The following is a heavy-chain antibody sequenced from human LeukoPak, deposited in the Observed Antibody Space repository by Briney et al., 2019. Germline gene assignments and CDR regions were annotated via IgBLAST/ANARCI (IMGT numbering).Heavy chain of an antibody. J-gene: IGHJ4*02. D-gene: IGHD4-11*01. CDR2: ISSSSYYI. CDR1: GFTFSTYN. CDR3: ARRYYSNYLDY. Sequence: PGGSLRLSCAASGFTFSTYNMNWVRQAPGKGLEWVSSISSSSYYIYYADSVKGRFTISRDNSKNTLYLQMNSLRAEDTAVYYCARRYYSNYLDYWGQGTLVTVSS. V-gene: IGHV3-21*01.